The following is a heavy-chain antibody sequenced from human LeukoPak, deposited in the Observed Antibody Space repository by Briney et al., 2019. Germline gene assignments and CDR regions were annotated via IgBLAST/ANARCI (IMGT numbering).Heavy chain of an antibody. D-gene: IGHD6-13*01. CDR3: ASHSSSWYRWFDP. Sequence: GGSLRPSCAASGFTFSSYSMNWVGQAPGKGVEGGSSISSSSSDIYYADSVKGRFTISKDKAKKSLYLQMNSLSAEDTAVYYCASHSSSWYRWFDPWGQGTLVTVSS. CDR1: GFTFSSYS. V-gene: IGHV3-21*01. J-gene: IGHJ5*02. CDR2: ISSSSSDI.